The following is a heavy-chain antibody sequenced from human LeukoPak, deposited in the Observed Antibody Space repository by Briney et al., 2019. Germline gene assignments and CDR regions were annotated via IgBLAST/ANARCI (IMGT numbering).Heavy chain of an antibody. Sequence: PGGSLRLSCVVSGFSFTKAWVSWARQAPGKGREWVGRLNSRTGDETTDYGAPVKGRFSISRDDSQTTVFLQMNSLKIEDTAVYYCTTMFNVVMGDLFDYWGQGTLVTVSS. J-gene: IGHJ4*02. D-gene: IGHD3-16*01. CDR3: TTMFNVVMGDLFDY. CDR2: LNSRTGDETT. V-gene: IGHV3-15*01. CDR1: GFSFTKAW.